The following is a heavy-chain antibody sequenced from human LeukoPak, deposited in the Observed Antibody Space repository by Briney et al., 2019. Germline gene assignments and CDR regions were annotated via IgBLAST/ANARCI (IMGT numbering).Heavy chain of an antibody. CDR1: GGSISSSSYY. CDR3: ARGRRDGYNWSVDY. Sequence: SETLSLTCTVSGGSISSSSYYWGWIRQPPGKGLEYIGSIYYSGSTNYNPSLKSRVTISVDTSKNQFSLKLSSVTAADTAVYYCARGRRDGYNWSVDYWGQGTLVTVSS. CDR2: IYYSGST. V-gene: IGHV4-39*07. J-gene: IGHJ4*02. D-gene: IGHD5-24*01.